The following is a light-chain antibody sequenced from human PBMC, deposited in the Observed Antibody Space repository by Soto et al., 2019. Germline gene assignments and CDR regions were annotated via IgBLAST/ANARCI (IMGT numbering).Light chain of an antibody. CDR1: QSINRF. Sequence: DIQMTQSPSSLSASVGDRVTITCRSSQSINRFLNWYQQKPGKAPKLLIYAASSLQSGVPSRFSGSGSGTDFTLTIRSLQPEDFATYYCQQSYSPPPVTFGQGTRLEI. CDR3: QQSYSPPPVT. V-gene: IGKV1-39*01. CDR2: AAS. J-gene: IGKJ5*01.